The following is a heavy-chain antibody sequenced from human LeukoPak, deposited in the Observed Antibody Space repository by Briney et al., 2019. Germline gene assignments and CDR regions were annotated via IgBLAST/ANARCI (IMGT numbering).Heavy chain of an antibody. V-gene: IGHV4-31*03. CDR2: MYYSGST. J-gene: IGHJ5*01. CDR1: DASISSSGNY. D-gene: IGHD3-3*01. Sequence: PSQTLSLTCSVSDASISSSGNYWSWIRQHPGKGLEWIGNMYYSGSTYYNPSLKSRLTISVDTSKNQFSLKLTSVTVADTAVYYRARANRDFWSGYYNWFDSWGQGTLVTVSS. CDR3: ARANRDFWSGYYNWFDS.